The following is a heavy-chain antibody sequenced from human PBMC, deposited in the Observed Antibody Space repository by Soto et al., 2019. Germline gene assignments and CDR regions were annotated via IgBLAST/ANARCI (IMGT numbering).Heavy chain of an antibody. CDR3: ARDRYCSGGSCPLDY. CDR2: IIPILGIA. J-gene: IGHJ4*02. D-gene: IGHD2-15*01. V-gene: IGHV1-69*08. Sequence: QVQLVQSGAEVKKPGSSVKVSCKASGGTFSSYTISWVRQAPGQGLEWMGRIIPILGIANFAQKFQGRVTITADKSTSTAYMELSSLRSEDTAVYYCARDRYCSGGSCPLDYWGQGTLVTVSS. CDR1: GGTFSSYT.